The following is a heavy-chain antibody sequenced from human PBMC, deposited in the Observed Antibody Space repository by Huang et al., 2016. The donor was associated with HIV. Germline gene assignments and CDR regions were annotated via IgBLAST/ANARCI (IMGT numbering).Heavy chain of an antibody. J-gene: IGHJ4*02. V-gene: IGHV1-18*04. CDR1: DYTFTRYG. CDR3: GGSSGYWSFDY. Sequence: QVQLVQSGGEVKKPGASVKVSCKAYDYTFTRYGISGVRQAPGQGLEWMGWISTNNGDTNYAQKFQGRVTMTTDTSTSTAYRELRSLRSDDTAVYYCGGSSGYWSFDYWGQGTLVTVSS. D-gene: IGHD3-22*01. CDR2: ISTNNGDT.